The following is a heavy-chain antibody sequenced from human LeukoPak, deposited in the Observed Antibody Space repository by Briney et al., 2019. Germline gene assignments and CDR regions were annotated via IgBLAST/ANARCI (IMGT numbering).Heavy chain of an antibody. CDR3: ARDFYWDIVVVPAARGAFDI. Sequence: ASVKVSCKASGYTFTSYGISWVRQAPGQGLEWMGWISAYNGNTNYAQRLQGRVTMTTDTSTSTAYMELRSLRSDDTAVYYCARDFYWDIVVVPAARGAFDIWGQGTMVTVSS. J-gene: IGHJ3*02. CDR1: GYTFTSYG. V-gene: IGHV1-18*01. CDR2: ISAYNGNT. D-gene: IGHD2-2*01.